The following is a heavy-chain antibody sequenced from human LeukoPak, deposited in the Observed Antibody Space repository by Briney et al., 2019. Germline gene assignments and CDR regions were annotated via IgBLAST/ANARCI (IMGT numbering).Heavy chain of an antibody. CDR2: IIPILGIA. Sequence: ASVKVSCKASGGTFSSYTISWVRQAPGQGLEWMGRIIPILGIANYAQKFQGRVTITADKSTSTAYMELSSLISEDTAVYYCAASVVVPAASFDYWGQGTLVTVSS. CDR3: AASVVVPAASFDY. V-gene: IGHV1-69*02. D-gene: IGHD2-2*01. CDR1: GGTFSSYT. J-gene: IGHJ4*02.